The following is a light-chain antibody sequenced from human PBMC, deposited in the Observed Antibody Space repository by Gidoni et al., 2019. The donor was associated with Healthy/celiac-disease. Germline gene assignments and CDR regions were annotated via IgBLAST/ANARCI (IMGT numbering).Light chain of an antibody. V-gene: IGLV2-18*02. Sequence: QSALTQPPYVSGSPGQTVTIPCTGTSSDVGIYNRVSWYQQPPGTAPKLMIYEVSNRPSGVPDRFAGSKSGNTASLTISGLQAEDEADYYCSSYTSSSTWVFGGGTKLTVL. CDR2: EVS. CDR1: SSDVGIYNR. CDR3: SSYTSSSTWV. J-gene: IGLJ3*02.